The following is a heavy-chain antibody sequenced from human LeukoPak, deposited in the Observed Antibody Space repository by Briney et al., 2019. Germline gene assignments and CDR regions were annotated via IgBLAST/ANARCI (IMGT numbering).Heavy chain of an antibody. Sequence: GGSLRLSCAASGFTFSRFSMNWVRQAPGKGLGWVSYISSSSSTIYYADSVKGRFTISRDNAKNSLYLQMNSLRAEDTAVYYCAGEEVVVAAILYYYYGMDVWGQGTTVTVSS. CDR1: GFTFSRFS. J-gene: IGHJ6*02. V-gene: IGHV3-48*04. D-gene: IGHD2-15*01. CDR2: ISSSSSTI. CDR3: AGEEVVVAAILYYYYGMDV.